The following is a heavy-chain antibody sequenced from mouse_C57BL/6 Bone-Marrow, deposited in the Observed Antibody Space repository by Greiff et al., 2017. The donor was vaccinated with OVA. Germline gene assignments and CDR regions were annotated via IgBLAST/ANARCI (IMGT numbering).Heavy chain of an antibody. D-gene: IGHD4-1*02. CDR3: AIHQLGLDY. CDR2: ISSGGSYT. J-gene: IGHJ2*01. Sequence: EVMLVESGGDLVKPGGSLKLSCAASGFTFSSYGLSWVRQTPDKRLEWVATISSGGSYTYYPDSVKGRFTISRDNAKNTLYLQMSSLKSEDTSMYYCAIHQLGLDYWGQGTTLTVSS. CDR1: GFTFSSYG. V-gene: IGHV5-6*01.